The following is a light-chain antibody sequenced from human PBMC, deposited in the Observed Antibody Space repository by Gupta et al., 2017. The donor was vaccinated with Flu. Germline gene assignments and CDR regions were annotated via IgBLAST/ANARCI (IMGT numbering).Light chain of an antibody. V-gene: IGLV3-25*02. CDR2: KDT. Sequence: SYELTQPPSVSVSPGQTARITCSGDALSKQFAYWYQQRSGQAPLLVLYKDTERPSGIPERFSGSSSGTTVTLTISGVQAAEEADYYCQSADTTGAVVFGGGTKLTVL. J-gene: IGLJ2*01. CDR1: ALSKQF. CDR3: QSADTTGAVV.